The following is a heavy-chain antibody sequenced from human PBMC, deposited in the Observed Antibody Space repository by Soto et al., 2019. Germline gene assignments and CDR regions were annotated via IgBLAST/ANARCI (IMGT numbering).Heavy chain of an antibody. CDR2: IYYSGST. CDR3: AREGNRGYSYCYFDD. Sequence: SETLSLTCTVSGGSISSGDYYWSWIRQHPGKGLEWIGYIYYSGSTYYNPSLKSRVTISVDTSKNQFSLKLSSVTAADTAVYYCAREGNRGYSYCYFDDWGQGTLVTVSS. D-gene: IGHD5-18*01. CDR1: GGSISSGDYY. J-gene: IGHJ4*02. V-gene: IGHV4-31*03.